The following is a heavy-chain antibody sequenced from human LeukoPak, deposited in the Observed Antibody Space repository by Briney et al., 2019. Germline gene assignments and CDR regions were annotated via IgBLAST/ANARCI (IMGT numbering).Heavy chain of an antibody. CDR3: ASARDSGWDPFDY. D-gene: IGHD6-19*01. Sequence: SETLSLTCSVSGYSIRSGYYWGWIRQPPGKGLEWIGSIYHSGSTYYNPSLKSRVSVPLDTSKNQFSLKLSSVTAADTAVYYCASARDSGWDPFDYWGQGTLVTVSS. J-gene: IGHJ4*02. CDR2: IYHSGST. V-gene: IGHV4-38-2*02. CDR1: GYSIRSGYY.